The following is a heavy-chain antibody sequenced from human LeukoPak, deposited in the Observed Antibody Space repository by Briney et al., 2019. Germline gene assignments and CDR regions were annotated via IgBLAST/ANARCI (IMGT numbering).Heavy chain of an antibody. CDR1: GFTFSSYA. Sequence: GGSLRLSCAASGFTFSSYAMSWVRQAPGKGLEWVSAISGSGGSTYYADSVKGRFTISRDNSKDTLYLQMNSLRAEDTAVYYCAKCPDYSNVQLFDYWGQGTLVTVSS. D-gene: IGHD4-11*01. CDR3: AKCPDYSNVQLFDY. J-gene: IGHJ4*02. CDR2: ISGSGGST. V-gene: IGHV3-23*01.